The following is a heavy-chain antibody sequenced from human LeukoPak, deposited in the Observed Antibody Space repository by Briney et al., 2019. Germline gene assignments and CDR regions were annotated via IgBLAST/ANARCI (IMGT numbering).Heavy chain of an antibody. CDR1: GFTFSSYS. CDR2: ISSSSSYI. CDR3: AVDTDYYDSSGYGLFDY. D-gene: IGHD3-22*01. J-gene: IGHJ4*02. Sequence: KPGGSLRLSCAASGFTFSSYSMNWVRQAPGKGLEWVSSISSSSSYIYYADSVKGRFTISRDNAKNSLYLQMNSLRAEDTAVYYCAVDTDYYDSSGYGLFDYWGQGTLVTVSS. V-gene: IGHV3-21*01.